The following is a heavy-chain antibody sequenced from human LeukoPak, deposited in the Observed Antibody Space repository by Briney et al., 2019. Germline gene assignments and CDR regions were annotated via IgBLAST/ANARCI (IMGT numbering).Heavy chain of an antibody. V-gene: IGHV4-59*01. CDR3: ARDRASGLVK. CDR2: IYYSGST. Sequence: SETLSLTCAVYGGSFSGYYWSWIRQPPGKGLEWIGYIYYSGSTNYNPSLKSRVTISVDTSKNQFSLKLSSVTAADTAVYYCARDRASGLVKWGQGTLVTVSS. J-gene: IGHJ4*02. D-gene: IGHD6-19*01. CDR1: GGSFSGYY.